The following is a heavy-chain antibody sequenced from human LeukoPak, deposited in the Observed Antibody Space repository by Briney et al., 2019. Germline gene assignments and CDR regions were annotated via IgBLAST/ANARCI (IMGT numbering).Heavy chain of an antibody. CDR1: GFTFSSYW. CDR2: INSDGSST. V-gene: IGHV3-74*01. CDR3: ARDKAAAQSYYYGMDV. D-gene: IGHD6-13*01. J-gene: IGHJ6*02. Sequence: GGSLRLSCAAYGFTFSSYWMHWVRQAPGKGMVWVSRINSDGSSTSYADSVKGRFTISRDNAKNSLYLQMNSLRAEDTAVYYCARDKAAAQSYYYGMDVWGQGTTVTVSS.